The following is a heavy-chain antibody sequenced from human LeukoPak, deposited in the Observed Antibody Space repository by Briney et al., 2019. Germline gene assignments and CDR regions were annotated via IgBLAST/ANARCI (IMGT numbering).Heavy chain of an antibody. J-gene: IGHJ4*02. CDR3: ARARSGGIGY. V-gene: IGHV4-34*01. CDR2: INHSGST. Sequence: PSETLSLTCAVYGGSFSGYYWSWIRQPPGKGLEWIGEINHSGSTDYNPSLKSRVTISVDTSKNQFSLKLSSVTAADTAVYYCARARSGGIGYWGQGTLVTVSS. CDR1: GGSFSGYY. D-gene: IGHD3-10*01.